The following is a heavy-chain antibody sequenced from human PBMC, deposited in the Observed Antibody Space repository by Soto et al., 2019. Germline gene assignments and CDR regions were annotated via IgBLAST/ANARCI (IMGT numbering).Heavy chain of an antibody. J-gene: IGHJ6*02. V-gene: IGHV4-30-4*01. CDR3: ARVPSPFDYYYAMDV. CDR1: GDSISSGHKY. D-gene: IGHD3-16*01. CDR2: IFSSGTT. Sequence: SETLSLTCTVSGDSISSGHKYWSWILQPPGKGLEWIGYIFSSGTTYYNPSLKSRLTMSLDTSQSQFSLKVHSVTDADAAVYYCARVPSPFDYYYAMDVWGQGTTVTVSS.